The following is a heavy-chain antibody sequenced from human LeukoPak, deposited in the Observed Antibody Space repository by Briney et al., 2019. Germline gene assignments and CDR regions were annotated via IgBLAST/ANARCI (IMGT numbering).Heavy chain of an antibody. CDR3: ARDLRHDSSGYYEGRLDCGDY. J-gene: IGHJ4*02. CDR2: IIPILGIA. D-gene: IGHD3-22*01. V-gene: IGHV1-69*04. Sequence: SVKVSCKASGGTFSSYAISWVRQAPGQGLEWMGRIIPILGIANYAQKFQGRVTITADKSTSTAYMELSSLRSEDTAVYYCARDLRHDSSGYYEGRLDCGDYWGQGTLVTVSS. CDR1: GGTFSSYA.